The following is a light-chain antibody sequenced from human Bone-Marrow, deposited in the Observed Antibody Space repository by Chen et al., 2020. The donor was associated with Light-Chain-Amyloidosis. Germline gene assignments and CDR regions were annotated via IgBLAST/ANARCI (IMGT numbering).Light chain of an antibody. CDR3: CSSAGSNTWV. V-gene: IGLV2-8*01. CDR2: EVT. CDR1: SGDVGGYHS. Sequence: QSALTRPPSASGSPGQSVTISCTGTSGDVGGYHSVSWYQQYPGKAPKLILYEVTKRPSGVPDRFSGSKSGNTASLTVSGLQADDEADYYCCSSAGSNTWVFGGGTKVTVL. J-gene: IGLJ3*02.